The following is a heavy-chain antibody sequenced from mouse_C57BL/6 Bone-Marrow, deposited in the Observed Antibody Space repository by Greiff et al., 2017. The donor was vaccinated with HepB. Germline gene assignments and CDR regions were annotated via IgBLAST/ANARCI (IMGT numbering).Heavy chain of an antibody. CDR3: ARSRIYYDYDVPY. V-gene: IGHV1-81*01. CDR2: IYPRSGNT. J-gene: IGHJ3*01. Sequence: VQLQQSGAELARPGASVKLSCKASGYTFTSYGISWVTQRTGQGLEWIGEIYPRSGNTYYNEKFKGKATLTADKSSSTAYMELRSLTSEDSAVYFCARSRIYYDYDVPYWGQGTLVTVSA. CDR1: GYTFTSYG. D-gene: IGHD2-4*01.